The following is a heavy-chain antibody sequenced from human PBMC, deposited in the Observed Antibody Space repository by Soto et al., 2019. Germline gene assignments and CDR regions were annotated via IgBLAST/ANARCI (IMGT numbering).Heavy chain of an antibody. CDR1: VEPMIGGFY. D-gene: IGHD2-15*01. CDR3: ARGWYYFDF. CDR2: IYYGGTT. V-gene: IGHV4-38-2*01. J-gene: IGHJ4*02. Sequence: SETLSLTCDVSVEPMIGGFYWGWIRQSPGKGLEWIGSIYYGGTTYYNPSLRSRLAISIDTSKNQFSLRLSSVTAADTALYYCARGWYYFDFWGQGTLVTVSS.